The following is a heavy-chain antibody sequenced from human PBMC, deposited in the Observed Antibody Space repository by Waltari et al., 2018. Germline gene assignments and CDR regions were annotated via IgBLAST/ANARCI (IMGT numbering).Heavy chain of an antibody. D-gene: IGHD2-21*01. J-gene: IGHJ4*02. CDR2: IYSGGAT. V-gene: IGHV4-39*01. Sequence: QLELQESGPGLVKPSETLYLTCIVSGAPISNSSRDYGGWIRQPPGKGLEWIGSIYSGGATHYNPSLTSRVTLSVDTSKNQFSLRLRSVTAADTAVYYCARYIVGTMVDYWSPGTLVTVSS. CDR1: GAPISNSSRDY. CDR3: ARYIVGTMVDY.